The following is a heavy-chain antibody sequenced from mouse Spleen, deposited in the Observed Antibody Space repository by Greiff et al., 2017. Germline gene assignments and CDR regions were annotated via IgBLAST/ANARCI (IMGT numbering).Heavy chain of an antibody. V-gene: IGHV3-6*01. J-gene: IGHJ1*01. CDR3: AIRYFDV. CDR2: ISYDGST. CDR1: GYSNTSGYY. Sequence: EVQVVESGPGLVQPSQSLSLTCSVTGYSNTSGYYWNWIRQFPGNKLEWMGYISYDGSTNYNPSLKNRISITRDTSKNQFFLKLNSVTTEDTATYYCAIRYFDVWGAGTTVTVSA.